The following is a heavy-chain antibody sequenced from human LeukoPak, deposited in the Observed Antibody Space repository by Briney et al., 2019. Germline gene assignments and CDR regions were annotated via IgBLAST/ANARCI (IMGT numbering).Heavy chain of an antibody. CDR3: ARDRTSGYDRDFDY. Sequence: SETLSLTCTVSGYSISSGYYWGWIRQPPGKGLEWIGSIYHSGSTYYNPSLKSRVTISVDTSKNQFSLKLSSVTAADTAVYYCARDRTSGYDRDFDYWGQGTLVTVSS. V-gene: IGHV4-38-2*02. CDR2: IYHSGST. CDR1: GYSISSGYY. D-gene: IGHD5-12*01. J-gene: IGHJ4*02.